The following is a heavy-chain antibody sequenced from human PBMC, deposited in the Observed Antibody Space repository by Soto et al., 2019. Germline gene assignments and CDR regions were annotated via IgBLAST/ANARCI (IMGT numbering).Heavy chain of an antibody. J-gene: IGHJ3*02. Sequence: PGGSLRLSCAASGFTFSSYSMNWVRQAPGKGLEWVSSISSSSSYIYYADSVKGRFTISRDNAKNSLYLQMNSLRAEDTAVYYCARVSDYYDSSVPDAFDIWGKGTMVTV. CDR2: ISSSSSYI. D-gene: IGHD3-22*01. CDR1: GFTFSSYS. V-gene: IGHV3-21*01. CDR3: ARVSDYYDSSVPDAFDI.